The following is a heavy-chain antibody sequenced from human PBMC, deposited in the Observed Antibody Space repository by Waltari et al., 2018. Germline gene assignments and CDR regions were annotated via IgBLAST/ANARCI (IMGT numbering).Heavy chain of an antibody. V-gene: IGHV1-69*02. D-gene: IGHD6-19*01. CDR3: ASRAVAGLDY. CDR1: GGTFSSYT. CDR2: SIPILGIA. Sequence: QVQLVQSGAEVKKPGSSVKVSCKASGGTFSSYTISWVRQAPGQGLEWMGRSIPILGIANYAQKVQGRVTITADKSTSTAYMELSSLRSEDTAVYYCASRAVAGLDYWGQGTLVTVSS. J-gene: IGHJ4*02.